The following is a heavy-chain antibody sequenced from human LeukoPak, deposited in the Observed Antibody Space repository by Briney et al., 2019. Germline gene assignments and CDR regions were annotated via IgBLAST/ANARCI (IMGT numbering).Heavy chain of an antibody. D-gene: IGHD1-26*01. CDR2: TYFRSKWFN. Sequence: SQTLSLTCAISGDSVSSKSASWNWIRQSPSRGLEWLGRTYFRSKWFNDYAVSVRGRITVSPDAFRNQFSLHLTSVTPDDTALYYCARGTGSLDHWGQGTLVTVSS. J-gene: IGHJ4*02. V-gene: IGHV6-1*01. CDR3: ARGTGSLDH. CDR1: GDSVSSKSAS.